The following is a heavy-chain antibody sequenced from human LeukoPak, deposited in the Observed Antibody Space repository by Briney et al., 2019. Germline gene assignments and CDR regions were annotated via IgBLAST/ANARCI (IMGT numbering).Heavy chain of an antibody. CDR1: GYTFTTYV. V-gene: IGHV1-3*04. CDR3: AKDEGGRGGSYFYY. Sequence: GASVKVSCKASGYTFTTYVIHWVSQAPGQRLEWMGWINTCNGNTEYSRKFQGRVTITRDTSANTAHIELSSPRSEDTALYYCAKDEGGRGGSYFYYWGLGTRVTVSS. D-gene: IGHD1-26*01. CDR2: INTCNGNT. J-gene: IGHJ4*02.